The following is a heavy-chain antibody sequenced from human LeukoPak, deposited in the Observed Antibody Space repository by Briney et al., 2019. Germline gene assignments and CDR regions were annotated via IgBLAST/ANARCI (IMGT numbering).Heavy chain of an antibody. V-gene: IGHV4-4*07. J-gene: IGHJ4*02. CDR2: IYTSGST. CDR3: AGTYYYDSSGPFSFDY. D-gene: IGHD3-22*01. CDR1: GGSISSYY. Sequence: SETLSITCTVSGGSISSYYWNWIRQPAGKGLEWIGRIYTSGSTNYNPSLKSRVTMSVDTSKNQFSLKLSSVTAADTAVYYCAGTYYYDSSGPFSFDYWGQGTLVTVSS.